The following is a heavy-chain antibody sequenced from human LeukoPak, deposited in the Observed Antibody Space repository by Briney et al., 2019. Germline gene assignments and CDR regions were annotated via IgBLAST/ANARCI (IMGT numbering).Heavy chain of an antibody. J-gene: IGHJ4*02. CDR3: ARVDLWFGTYYFDY. CDR2: ISYDGGFK. V-gene: IGHV3-33*08. CDR1: GFTFSSYS. Sequence: PGGSLRLSCAASGFTFSSYSMNWVRQAPGKGLGWVAVISYDGGFKYYADSLKGRFTISRDNSKNTLYLQMNSLRAEDTAVYYCARVDLWFGTYYFDYWGQGTLVTVSS. D-gene: IGHD3-10*01.